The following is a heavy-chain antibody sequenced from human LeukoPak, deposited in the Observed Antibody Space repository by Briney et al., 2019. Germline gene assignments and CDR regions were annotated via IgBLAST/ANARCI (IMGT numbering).Heavy chain of an antibody. V-gene: IGHV1-2*02. J-gene: IGHJ4*02. CDR3: ARAMNSWFSLDLDY. D-gene: IGHD2-8*02. Sequence: GASVKVSCKASGYTFTGYYIHWVRQAPGQGLERMGWIDPNSGGTKYVQKFQGRVTMTRDTSISTAYMDLSSLRSDDTAMYYCARAMNSWFSLDLDYWGQGTLVTVSS. CDR1: GYTFTGYY. CDR2: IDPNSGGT.